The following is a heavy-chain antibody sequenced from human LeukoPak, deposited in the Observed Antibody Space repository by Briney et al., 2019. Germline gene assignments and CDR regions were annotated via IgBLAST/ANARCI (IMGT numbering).Heavy chain of an antibody. CDR3: ARFGTRDNCCHPGVDT. CDR1: GYSLSSGFY. D-gene: IGHD1-1*01. CDR2: MFHSGGT. J-gene: IGHJ5*02. Sequence: SETLSLTCTVSGYSLSSGFYWGWIRHPPGKGLEWIATMFHSGGTYYNPSLESRVTISMDTSKNQFSLRLISVTAADTALYYCARFGTRDNCCHPGVDTWGQGTPVTVSS. V-gene: IGHV4-38-2*02.